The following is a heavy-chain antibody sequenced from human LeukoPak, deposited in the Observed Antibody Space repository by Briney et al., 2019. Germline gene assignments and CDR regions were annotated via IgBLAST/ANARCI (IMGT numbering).Heavy chain of an antibody. CDR1: GFSLSTSGVG. V-gene: IGHV2-5*01. Sequence: SGPTLVNPTQTLTLTCTFSGFSLSTSGVGVGWIRQPPGKALEWLALIYWNDDKRYSPSLKSRLTITKDTSKNQVVLTMTNMDPVDTATYYCAHTNYDFWSGLGSVWFDPWGQGTLVTVSS. CDR3: AHTNYDFWSGLGSVWFDP. CDR2: IYWNDDK. D-gene: IGHD3-3*01. J-gene: IGHJ5*02.